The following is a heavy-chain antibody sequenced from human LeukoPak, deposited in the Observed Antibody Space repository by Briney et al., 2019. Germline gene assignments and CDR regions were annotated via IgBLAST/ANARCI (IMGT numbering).Heavy chain of an antibody. V-gene: IGHV3-21*01. Sequence: PGGSLRLSCSASGFTFSDYDMNWVRQAPGKGLEWVSSISGLSTHIYYGDSVKGRFSISRDNAKNSVYLQMNSLGVEDTAVYYCASQQLAPPWGQGTPVTVSS. CDR2: ISGLSTHI. CDR1: GFTFSDYD. D-gene: IGHD5-24*01. J-gene: IGHJ5*02. CDR3: ASQQLAPP.